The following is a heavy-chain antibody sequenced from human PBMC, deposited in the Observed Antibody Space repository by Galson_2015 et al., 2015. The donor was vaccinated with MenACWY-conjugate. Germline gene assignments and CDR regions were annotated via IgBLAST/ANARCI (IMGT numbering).Heavy chain of an antibody. V-gene: IGHV3-23*01. D-gene: IGHD3/OR15-3a*01. CDR1: GFDFDDYA. CDR2: VGRGGGST. Sequence: SLRLSCAASGFDFDDYAMSWVRQAPGKGLQWVAGVGRGGGSTYYTDPVRGRFTISRDNSKNTLDLQMDSLRVEDTAVYYCAKVIYGAGYYFEHWGQGSLV. CDR3: AKVIYGAGYYFEH. J-gene: IGHJ4*02.